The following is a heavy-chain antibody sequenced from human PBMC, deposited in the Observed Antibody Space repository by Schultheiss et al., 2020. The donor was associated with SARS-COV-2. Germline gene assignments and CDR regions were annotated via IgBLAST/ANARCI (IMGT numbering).Heavy chain of an antibody. Sequence: GGSLRLSCAASGFTFSSYSMNWVRQAPGKGLEYVSAISSNGGSTYYADSVKGRFTISRDNSKNTLYLQMSSLRAEDTAVYYCVKDPYDFWSGYYGGPFDYWGQGTLVTVSS. CDR1: GFTFSSYS. D-gene: IGHD3-3*01. J-gene: IGHJ4*02. V-gene: IGHV3-64D*06. CDR3: VKDPYDFWSGYYGGPFDY. CDR2: ISSNGGST.